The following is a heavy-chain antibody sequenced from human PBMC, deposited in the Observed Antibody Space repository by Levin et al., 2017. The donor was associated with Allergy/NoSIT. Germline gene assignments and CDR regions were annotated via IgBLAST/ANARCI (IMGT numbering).Heavy chain of an antibody. CDR1: GGSISSYY. J-gene: IGHJ4*02. Sequence: PSETLSLTCTVSGGSISSYYWSWIRQPPGKGLEWIGYIYYSGSTNYNPSLKSRVTISVDTSKNQFSLKLSSVTAADTAVYYCAREVLSNWDYWGQGTLVTVSS. CDR3: AREVLSNWDY. V-gene: IGHV4-59*01. CDR2: IYYSGST. D-gene: IGHD1-1*01.